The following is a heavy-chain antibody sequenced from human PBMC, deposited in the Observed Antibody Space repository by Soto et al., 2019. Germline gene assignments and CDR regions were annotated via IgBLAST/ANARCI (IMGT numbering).Heavy chain of an antibody. D-gene: IGHD3-10*01. Sequence: ASVKVSCKASGYTFTSYYMHWVRQAPGQGLEWMGIINPSGGSTSYAQKFQGRVTMTRDTSTSTVYMELSSLGSEDTAVYYCARDGTLVGRGVMVRGVMYYYYMDVWGKGTTVTVSS. CDR1: GYTFTSYY. CDR3: ARDGTLVGRGVMVRGVMYYYYMDV. V-gene: IGHV1-46*03. J-gene: IGHJ6*03. CDR2: INPSGGST.